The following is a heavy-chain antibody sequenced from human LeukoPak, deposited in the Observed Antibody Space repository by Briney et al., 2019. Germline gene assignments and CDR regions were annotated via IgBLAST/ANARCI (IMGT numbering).Heavy chain of an antibody. V-gene: IGHV4-39*01. CDR1: GGSITSGVYY. CDR2: VYHRGNT. CDR3: ARQTTAYDSGWHFDY. D-gene: IGHD6-19*01. J-gene: IGHJ4*02. Sequence: SETLSLTCTVSGGSITSGVYYWAWIRPPPGKGLEWIGRVYHRGNTYYTLSLKSRVTISVDTSKNQFSLKLRSVTAADATVYYCARQTTAYDSGWHFDYWGQGTLVTVSS.